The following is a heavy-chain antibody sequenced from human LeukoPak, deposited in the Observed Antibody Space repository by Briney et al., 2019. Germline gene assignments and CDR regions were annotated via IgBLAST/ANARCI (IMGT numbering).Heavy chain of an antibody. V-gene: IGHV4-39*01. CDR3: ARLLRDFWSGYSSWYFDL. Sequence: SETLSLTCTVSGGSISSSSYYWGWIRQPPGKGLEWIGGIYFSETTYYNASLTSRITISVDTSRNHFSLNLRSVTAADTAVYYCARLLRDFWSGYSSWYFDLWGRGTLVTVSS. J-gene: IGHJ2*01. CDR1: GGSISSSSYY. CDR2: IYFSETT. D-gene: IGHD3-3*01.